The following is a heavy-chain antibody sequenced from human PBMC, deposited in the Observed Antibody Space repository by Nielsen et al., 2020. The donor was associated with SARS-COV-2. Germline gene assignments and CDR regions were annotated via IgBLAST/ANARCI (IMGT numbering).Heavy chain of an antibody. CDR3: ARVDDSSGYYLRNWFDP. D-gene: IGHD3-22*01. CDR2: IDPHSCCT. V-gene: IGHV1-2*06. CDR1: GYRFTAYS. J-gene: IGHJ5*02. Sequence: ASVHVPCQPSGYRFTAYSMHWLRQAPGQGPEWMGRIDPHSCCTNYAQKLQGRVTMITDTSTSTAYMELRSLRSDDTAVYYCARVDDSSGYYLRNWFDPWGQGTLVTVSS.